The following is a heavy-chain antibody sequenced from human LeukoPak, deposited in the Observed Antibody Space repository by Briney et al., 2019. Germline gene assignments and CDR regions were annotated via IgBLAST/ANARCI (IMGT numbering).Heavy chain of an antibody. CDR1: GGSLSYYY. D-gene: IGHD3-22*01. CDR2: INRSGST. V-gene: IGHV4-34*01. Sequence: PSETLSLTCAVYGGSLSYYYWSWIRQPPEKGLEWIGEINRSGSTNYNPSLKSRVTISVDTSKNQFSLKLSSVTAAHTAVYYCARGLRVRYYYDSSGYPDLDYWGQGTLVTVSS. CDR3: ARGLRVRYYYDSSGYPDLDY. J-gene: IGHJ4*02.